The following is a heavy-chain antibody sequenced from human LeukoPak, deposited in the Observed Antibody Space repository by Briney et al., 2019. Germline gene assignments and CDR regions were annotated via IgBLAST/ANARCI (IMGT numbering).Heavy chain of an antibody. CDR3: ARYTTYNYDGRTYPSPYYFDY. CDR2: IYSSGST. J-gene: IGHJ4*02. CDR1: GGSINSYY. D-gene: IGHD3-22*01. Sequence: PSETLSLTCTVSGGSINSYYWSWIRQPPGKGLEWIGYIYSSGSTSYHPSLKSRVTISVDTSKNHFSLNLSSVTAADTAVYYCARYTTYNYDGRTYPSPYYFDYWGQGTLVTVSS. V-gene: IGHV4-59*01.